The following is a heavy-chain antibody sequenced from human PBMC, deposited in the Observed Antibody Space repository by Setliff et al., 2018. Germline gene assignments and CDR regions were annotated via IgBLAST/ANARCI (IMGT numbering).Heavy chain of an antibody. CDR1: GYTFTSHY. D-gene: IGHD1-26*01. CDR3: ARKGISALSGAFDM. CDR2: INPSSGRT. J-gene: IGHJ3*02. V-gene: IGHV1-46*01. Sequence: GASVKVSCKASGYTFTSHYMHWVRQAPGLGLEWMGTINPSSGRTSYAQKFQGRVTMSVDTSKNQFSLRLSSVTAADTAVYYCARKGISALSGAFDMWGQGTMVTVSS.